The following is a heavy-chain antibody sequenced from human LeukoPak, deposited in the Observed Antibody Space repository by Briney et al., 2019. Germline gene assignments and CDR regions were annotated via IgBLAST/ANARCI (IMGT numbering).Heavy chain of an antibody. Sequence: GRSLRPSCADSGFTFTGYDVSWVRQRPGKGLGWVLGISVTGDSTHYAHSVKGRFSVSRDNSKNTLYLHMNSLTVEDTAVYFCATFRGDGYNLGFDNWGQGTLVTVSS. J-gene: IGHJ4*02. CDR2: ISVTGDST. V-gene: IGHV3-23*01. D-gene: IGHD5-24*01. CDR3: ATFRGDGYNLGFDN. CDR1: GFTFTGYD.